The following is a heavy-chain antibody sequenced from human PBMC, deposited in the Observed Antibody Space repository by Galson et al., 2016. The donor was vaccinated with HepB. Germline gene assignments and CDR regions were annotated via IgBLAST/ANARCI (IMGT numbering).Heavy chain of an antibody. V-gene: IGHV3-33*01. CDR3: AREMHVAAAAAFDF. CDR1: EFTFSTYG. CDR2: IWHDGSNK. J-gene: IGHJ4*02. Sequence: SLRLSCAASEFTFSTYGMHWVRQAPGKGLEWVALIWHDGSNKYYADSVKGRFTISRDNPKNTQYLQMNSLKVEDTAVYYCAREMHVAAAAAFDFWGRGTLVTVSS. D-gene: IGHD6-13*01.